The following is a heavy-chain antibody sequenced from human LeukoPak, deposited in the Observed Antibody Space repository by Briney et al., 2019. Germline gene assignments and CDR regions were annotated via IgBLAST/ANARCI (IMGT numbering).Heavy chain of an antibody. Sequence: SETLSLTCAVYGGSLSAYYWTWIRQPPGKGLEWIGEINHGGSTNYNPSLKSRVTISVDTSKNQFSLKLSSVAAADTAVYYCASAPGNYYYMDVWGKGTTVTISS. J-gene: IGHJ6*03. CDR2: INHGGST. CDR3: ASAPGNYYYMDV. V-gene: IGHV4-34*01. CDR1: GGSLSAYY.